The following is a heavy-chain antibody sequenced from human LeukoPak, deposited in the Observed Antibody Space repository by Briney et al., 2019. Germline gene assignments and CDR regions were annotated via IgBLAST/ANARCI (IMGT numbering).Heavy chain of an antibody. CDR3: ARGNGTYTPSDH. CDR1: GGISHPYA. D-gene: IGHD1-26*01. CDR2: ITPLVSTT. J-gene: IGHJ4*02. Sequence: ASVKVSCKASGGISHPYAIAWLRQAPGQGLEWIGGITPLVSTTVYARKLQGRVTFTADEATRTVYMELRSLSSDDTAIYYCARGNGTYTPSDHWGQGTLVTVSS. V-gene: IGHV1-69*13.